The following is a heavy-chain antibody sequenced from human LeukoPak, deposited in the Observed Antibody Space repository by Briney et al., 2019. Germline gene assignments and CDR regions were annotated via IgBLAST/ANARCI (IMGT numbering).Heavy chain of an antibody. CDR2: IYYSGST. Sequence: SETLSLTCTVSGGSISSYYWSWIRQPPGKGLEWIGYIYYSGSTNYNPSLKSRVTISVDTSKNQFSLKLSSVTAADTAAYYCARDGNGMDVWGQGTTVTVSS. CDR1: GGSISSYY. J-gene: IGHJ6*02. D-gene: IGHD1-26*01. V-gene: IGHV4-59*01. CDR3: ARDGNGMDV.